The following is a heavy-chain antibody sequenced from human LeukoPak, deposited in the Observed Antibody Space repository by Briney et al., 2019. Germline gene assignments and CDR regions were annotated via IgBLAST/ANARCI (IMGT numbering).Heavy chain of an antibody. Sequence: GASVKVSCKASGYISTKYGISWVRQAPGQGFEWMGWISAYNGNTNYAQRHQGRVTMTTDTSMSTAYMEVRSLRSDDTAVYYCARAPATGTTVWDNWFDPWGQGTLVTVSS. D-gene: IGHD1-1*01. CDR2: ISAYNGNT. V-gene: IGHV1-18*01. CDR3: ARAPATGTTVWDNWFDP. J-gene: IGHJ5*02. CDR1: GYISTKYG.